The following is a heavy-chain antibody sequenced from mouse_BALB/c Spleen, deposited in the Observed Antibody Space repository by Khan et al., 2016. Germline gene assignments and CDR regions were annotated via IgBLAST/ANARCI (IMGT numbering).Heavy chain of an antibody. J-gene: IGHJ1*01. CDR3: AYYGSSYWYFDV. D-gene: IGHD1-1*01. CDR2: ISYSGST. V-gene: IGHV3-2*02. CDR1: GYSITSDYA. Sequence: EVELVESGPGLVKPSQSLSLTCTVTGYSITSDYAWNWLRQFPGNKLEWMGYISYSGSTSYNPSLKSRISITRDTSKNQFFLQLNSVTTEDTATYYCAYYGSSYWYFDVWGAGTTVTVSS.